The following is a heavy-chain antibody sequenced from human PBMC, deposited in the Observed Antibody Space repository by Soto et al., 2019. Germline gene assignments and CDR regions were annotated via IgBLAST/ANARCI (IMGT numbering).Heavy chain of an antibody. CDR3: ARTSAAGKYYYRMDV. CDR2: IYPGDSDT. D-gene: IGHD6-13*01. V-gene: IGHV5-51*01. J-gene: IGHJ6*02. CDR1: GYSFTSYW. Sequence: GESLKISCKGSGYSFTSYWIGWVRQMPGKGLEWMGIIYPGDSDTRYSPSFHGQVTISADKSISTAYLQWSSLKASDTAMYYCARTSAAGKYYYRMDVWGQGTTVTVSS.